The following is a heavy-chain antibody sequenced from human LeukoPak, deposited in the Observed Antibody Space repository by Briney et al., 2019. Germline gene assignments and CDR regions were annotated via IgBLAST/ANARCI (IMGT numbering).Heavy chain of an antibody. CDR1: GGTFSSYA. Sequence: SVKVSCKASGGTFSSYAISWVRQAPGQGLEWMGRSIPILGIANYAQKFQGRVTITADKSTSTAYMELSSLRSEDTAVYYCARDGQSYDFWSGYRWFDPWGQGTLVTVSS. J-gene: IGHJ5*02. V-gene: IGHV1-69*04. CDR3: ARDGQSYDFWSGYRWFDP. CDR2: SIPILGIA. D-gene: IGHD3-3*01.